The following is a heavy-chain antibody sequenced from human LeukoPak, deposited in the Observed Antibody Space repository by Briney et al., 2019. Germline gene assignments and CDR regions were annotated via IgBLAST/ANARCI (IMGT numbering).Heavy chain of an antibody. Sequence: QPGGSLRLSCAASGFTFSSYGMSWVRQAPGKGLEWVSAISGSGGTIYYADSVKGRFTISRDNARNSLYLQMNSLRAEDTAVYYCARDNYDSSGPYYFDYWGQGTLVTVSS. D-gene: IGHD3-22*01. CDR2: ISGSGGTI. J-gene: IGHJ4*02. V-gene: IGHV3-48*04. CDR1: GFTFSSYG. CDR3: ARDNYDSSGPYYFDY.